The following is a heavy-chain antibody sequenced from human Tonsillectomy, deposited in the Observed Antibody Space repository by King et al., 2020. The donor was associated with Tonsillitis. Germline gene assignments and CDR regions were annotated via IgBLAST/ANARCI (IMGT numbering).Heavy chain of an antibody. CDR3: AKAAVAPSNWYFDL. V-gene: IGHV3-23*04. CDR1: GFTFSSYA. J-gene: IGHJ2*01. CDR2: ISGRGGRA. D-gene: IGHD6-19*01. Sequence: VQLVESGRNLVQPGGSLRLSCAASGFTFSSYAMRWVRHAPGKGLEWVSGISGRGGRAFYADSVKGRFTITRAKSKHTLYLQMNSLRAGDTAVYYSAKAAVAPSNWYFDLWGRGTLVTVSS.